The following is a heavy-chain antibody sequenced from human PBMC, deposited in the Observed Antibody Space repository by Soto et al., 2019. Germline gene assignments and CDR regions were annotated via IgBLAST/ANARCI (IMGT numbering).Heavy chain of an antibody. CDR1: GYSFTSSW. D-gene: IGHD1-26*01. V-gene: IGHV5-51*01. Sequence: GESLKISCKGSGYSFTSSWIGWVRQMPGKGLGWMGIIYPGDSATRCNPSFQGQVTISADKSISTAYLQWSSLKASDTAMYYCATELGRGAFDYWGQGTLVTVSS. CDR3: ATELGRGAFDY. CDR2: IYPGDSAT. J-gene: IGHJ4*02.